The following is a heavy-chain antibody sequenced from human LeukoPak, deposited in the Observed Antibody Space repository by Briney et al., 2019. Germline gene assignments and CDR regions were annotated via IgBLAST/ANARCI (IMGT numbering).Heavy chain of an antibody. Sequence: ASVKVSCKASGGTFSSYAISWVRQAPGQGLEWMGWISAYNGNTNYAQKLQGRVTMTTDTSTSTAYMELRSLRSDDTAVYYCARDRTIQDYFDYWGQGTLVTVSS. CDR2: ISAYNGNT. J-gene: IGHJ4*02. CDR1: GGTFSSYA. CDR3: ARDRTIQDYFDY. D-gene: IGHD5-24*01. V-gene: IGHV1-18*01.